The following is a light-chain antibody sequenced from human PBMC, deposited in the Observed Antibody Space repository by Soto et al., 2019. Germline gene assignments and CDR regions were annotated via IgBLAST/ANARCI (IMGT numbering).Light chain of an antibody. V-gene: IGLV1-47*02. Sequence: QSVLTQPPSASGTPGQRVTISCSGSSSNIGTNYVYWYKQLPGTAPKLLIYCNDQRPSGVPDRLSGSKSGTSASLAISGLRSEDEADYYCATRDNRLSRWGFGGGTK. J-gene: IGLJ3*02. CDR2: CND. CDR3: ATRDNRLSRWG. CDR1: SSNIGTNY.